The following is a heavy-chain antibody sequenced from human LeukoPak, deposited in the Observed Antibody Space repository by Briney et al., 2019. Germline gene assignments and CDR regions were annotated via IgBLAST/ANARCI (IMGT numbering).Heavy chain of an antibody. CDR3: AKLVTHFDY. CDR2: IGAAGDP. CDR1: GVTFSSYD. Sequence: GGSLRLSCAASGVTFSSYDMHWVRRGTGKGLQWASTIGAAGDPYYRGSVKGRFTISRENAKNSLYLQMNSLRAEDTAVYYCAKLVTHFDYWGQGTLVTVSS. D-gene: IGHD4-23*01. J-gene: IGHJ4*02. V-gene: IGHV3-13*05.